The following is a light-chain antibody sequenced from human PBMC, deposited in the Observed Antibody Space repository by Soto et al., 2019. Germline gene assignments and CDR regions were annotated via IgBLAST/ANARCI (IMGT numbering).Light chain of an antibody. CDR1: QNIGRF. Sequence: DIQMTQSPSSLSSWGGDRFTIRCRASQNIGRFLNWHQQKPGKAPNVLINVASTLRSGVPSRFSGSGSGTDFNLTINSLQPEDFATYFCQQSFTTPLTFGGGTKVDIK. CDR3: QQSFTTPLT. V-gene: IGKV1-39*01. CDR2: VAS. J-gene: IGKJ4*01.